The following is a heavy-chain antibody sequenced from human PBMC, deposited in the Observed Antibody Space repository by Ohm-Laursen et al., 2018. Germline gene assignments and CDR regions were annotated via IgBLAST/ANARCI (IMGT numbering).Heavy chain of an antibody. V-gene: IGHV3-7*01. D-gene: IGHD1-26*01. CDR2: IKQDGTEK. J-gene: IGHJ4*02. CDR1: EVTFSSYW. CDR3: VKECGGTYNF. Sequence: SLRLSCSASEVTFSSYWLSWVRQAPGKGLEWVANIKQDGTEKRYVGSVMGRFTISRDNTKNSLYLQMNSLRDEDTAIYYCVKECGGTYNFWGQGTLVSVSS.